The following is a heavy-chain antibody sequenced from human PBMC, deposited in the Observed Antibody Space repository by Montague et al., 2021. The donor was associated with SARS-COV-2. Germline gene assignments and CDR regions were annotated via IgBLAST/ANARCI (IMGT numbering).Heavy chain of an antibody. CDR1: GGSISSYY. Sequence: SETLSLTCTVSGGSISSYYWSWIRQPPGKGLERIGYIYYSGSTNXXPSLESRVTISVDTSKNQFSLKLSSVTAADTAVYYCARHAASTIFGVVIIPTGMDVWGQGTTVTVSS. V-gene: IGHV4-59*08. D-gene: IGHD3-3*01. CDR3: ARHAASTIFGVVIIPTGMDV. J-gene: IGHJ6*02. CDR2: IYYSGST.